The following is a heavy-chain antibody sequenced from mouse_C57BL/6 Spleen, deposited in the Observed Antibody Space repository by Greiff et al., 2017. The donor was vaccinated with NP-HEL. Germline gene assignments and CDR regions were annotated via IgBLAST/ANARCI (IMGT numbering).Heavy chain of an antibody. J-gene: IGHJ4*01. CDR1: GYSFTDYN. Sequence: EVQLQESGPELVKPGASVKISCKASGYSFTDYNMNWVKQSNGKSLEWIGVINPNYGTTSYNQKFKGKATLTVDESSSTAYMQLNSLTSEDSAVYYCARCYYGSSYDYAMDYWGQGTSVTVSS. CDR3: ARCYYGSSYDYAMDY. V-gene: IGHV1-39*01. D-gene: IGHD1-1*01. CDR2: INPNYGTT.